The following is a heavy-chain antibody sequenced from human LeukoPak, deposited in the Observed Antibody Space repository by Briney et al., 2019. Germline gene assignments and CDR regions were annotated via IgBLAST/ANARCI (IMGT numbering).Heavy chain of an antibody. V-gene: IGHV3-21*01. J-gene: IGHJ4*02. CDR3: ATVVEVGD. CDR2: ISSGSNYI. CDR1: GFTFSTYN. Sequence: GGSLRLSCAASGFTFSTYNMNWVRQAPGKGLEWVSSISSGSNYIYYADSVKGRFTTSRDNAKNSLYLQMNSLRAEDTAVYYCATVVEVGDWGQGTLVTVSS. D-gene: IGHD2-15*01.